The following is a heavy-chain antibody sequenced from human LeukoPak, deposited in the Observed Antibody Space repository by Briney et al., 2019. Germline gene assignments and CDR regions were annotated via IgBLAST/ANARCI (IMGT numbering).Heavy chain of an antibody. Sequence: SETLSLICTVSGGSISSYYWSWIRQPPGKGLEWIGYIYYSGSTNYNPSLKSRVTMSVDTSKNQFSLKLRSVTAADTAVYYCARASDDSSGYYDYWGQGTLVTVSS. V-gene: IGHV4-59*01. CDR1: GGSISSYY. D-gene: IGHD3-22*01. J-gene: IGHJ4*02. CDR2: IYYSGST. CDR3: ARASDDSSGYYDY.